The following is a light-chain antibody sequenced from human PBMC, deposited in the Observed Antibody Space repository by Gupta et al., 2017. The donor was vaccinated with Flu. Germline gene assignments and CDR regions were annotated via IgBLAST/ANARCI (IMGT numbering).Light chain of an antibody. CDR1: SSDIGDYNW. CDR3: TAYTSLAALGV. V-gene: IGLV2-14*01. J-gene: IGLJ3*02. Sequence: QSALTQPASVSGSPGPTITISCTGTSSDIGDYNWVSWYQQYPGKAPKLIIYEVNNRPTGVSNRFSGSKSANTASLTISGLQAEDEADYYCTAYTSLAALGVFGRGTKLTVL. CDR2: EVN.